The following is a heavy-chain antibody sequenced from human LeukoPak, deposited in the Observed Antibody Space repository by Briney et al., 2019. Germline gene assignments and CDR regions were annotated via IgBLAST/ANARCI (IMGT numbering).Heavy chain of an antibody. J-gene: IGHJ3*02. CDR3: ARVVRLGYTDTSGPAFDT. CDR1: GGSISSSH. Sequence: PSETLSLTCTVSGGSISSSHWSWIRQSPEKGLEWIGYINYIGTTNYNPSLKSRVTISLDTSKSQFSLKLSSVTPADTAVYYCARVVRLGYTDTSGPAFDTWGQGTRVTVSS. CDR2: INYIGTT. D-gene: IGHD3-22*01. V-gene: IGHV4-59*01.